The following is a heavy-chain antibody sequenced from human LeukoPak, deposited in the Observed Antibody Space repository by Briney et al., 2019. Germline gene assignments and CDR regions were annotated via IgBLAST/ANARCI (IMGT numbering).Heavy chain of an antibody. CDR3: ARGASDYGDYLDY. D-gene: IGHD4-17*01. CDR2: IIPILGIA. CDR1: GGTFSSYA. Sequence: SVKVSCKASGGTFSSYAISWVRQAPGQGLEWMGRIIPILGIANYAQKFQGRVTITADKSTSTANMELSSLRSEDTAVYYCARGASDYGDYLDYWGQGTLVTVSS. V-gene: IGHV1-69*04. J-gene: IGHJ4*02.